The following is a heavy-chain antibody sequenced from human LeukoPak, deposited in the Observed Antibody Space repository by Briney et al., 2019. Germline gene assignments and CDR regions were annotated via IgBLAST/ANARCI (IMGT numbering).Heavy chain of an antibody. D-gene: IGHD3-16*02. J-gene: IGHJ4*02. CDR1: GGSISNSSYY. CDR2: IYYSGST. Sequence: SETLSLTCTISGGSISNSSYYWGWIRQPPGKGLEWIGSIYYSGSTYYNPSLKSRVTISVDTSKNQFSLKLSSVTAADTAVYYCARLHPDYDYVWGSYRYMNYFDYWGQGTLVTVSS. V-gene: IGHV4-39*01. CDR3: ARLHPDYDYVWGSYRYMNYFDY.